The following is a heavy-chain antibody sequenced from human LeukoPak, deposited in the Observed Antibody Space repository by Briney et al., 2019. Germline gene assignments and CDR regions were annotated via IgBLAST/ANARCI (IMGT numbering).Heavy chain of an antibody. V-gene: IGHV3-7*01. CDR1: GFTFSSYW. Sequence: PGGSLRLSCAASGFTFSSYWMSWVRQAPGKGLEWVANIKQDGSEKYYVDSVKGRFTISRDNAKNSLYLQMNSLRAEDTAVYYCWEKLRFNLNEIFFSLFGPLGQGTLVTVSS. CDR3: WEKLRFNLNEIFFSLFGP. D-gene: IGHD1-1*01. J-gene: IGHJ5*01. CDR2: IKQDGSEK.